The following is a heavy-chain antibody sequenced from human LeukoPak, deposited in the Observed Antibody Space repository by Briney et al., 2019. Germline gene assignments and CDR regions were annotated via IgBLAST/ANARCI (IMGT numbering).Heavy chain of an antibody. D-gene: IGHD2-2*01. V-gene: IGHV3-74*01. J-gene: IGHJ6*02. CDR2: INSDGSTT. Sequence: PGGSLRLSCAASGFTFSSYWMHWVRQAPGKGLVWVSRINSDGSTTTYADSVEGRFTISRDNAKNTLYLQMNSLRAEDTAVYYCARDRCSSTSYYYYYGMDVWGQGTTVTVSS. CDR1: GFTFSSYW. CDR3: ARDRCSSTSYYYYYGMDV.